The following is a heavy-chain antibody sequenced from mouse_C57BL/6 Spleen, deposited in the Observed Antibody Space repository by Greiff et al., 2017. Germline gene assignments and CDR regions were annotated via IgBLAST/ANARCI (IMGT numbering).Heavy chain of an antibody. J-gene: IGHJ4*01. CDR3: ASSGGVHYYAMDY. CDR2: INPNYGTT. D-gene: IGHD3-1*01. Sequence: VQLQQSEPELVKPGASVKISCKASGYSFTDYNMNWVKQSNGKSLEWIGVINPNYGTTSYNQKFKGKATLTVDQSSSTAYMQLNSLTSEDSAVYDCASSGGVHYYAMDYRGQGTSVTVSS. CDR1: GYSFTDYN. V-gene: IGHV1-39*01.